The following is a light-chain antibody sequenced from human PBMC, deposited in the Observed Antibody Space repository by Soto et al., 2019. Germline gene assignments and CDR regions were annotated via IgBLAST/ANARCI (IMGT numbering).Light chain of an antibody. Sequence: QSVLTQPPSVSGAPGQRVTISCTGSSSNIGAGYDVHWYHQLPGTAPKLLISGNSNRPSGVPDRFSGSKSGTSASLAITGLQADDEADYYCQSYDSRLSGYVFGTGTKVTVL. CDR3: QSYDSRLSGYV. V-gene: IGLV1-40*01. CDR2: GNS. J-gene: IGLJ1*01. CDR1: SSNIGAGYD.